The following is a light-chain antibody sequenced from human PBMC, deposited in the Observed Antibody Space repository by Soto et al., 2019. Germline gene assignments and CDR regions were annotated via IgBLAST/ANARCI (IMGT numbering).Light chain of an antibody. J-gene: IGLJ1*01. CDR2: DVS. V-gene: IGLV2-14*01. Sequence: QSALTQPASVSGSPGQSITISCTGTSSDVGGYDYVSWYQQPPGKAPKLMIYDVSNWPSGVSNRFSGSKSGNTASLTISGLQAEDEADYYCSSYTSSGTLVFGTGTQQTVL. CDR3: SSYTSSGTLV. CDR1: SSDVGGYDY.